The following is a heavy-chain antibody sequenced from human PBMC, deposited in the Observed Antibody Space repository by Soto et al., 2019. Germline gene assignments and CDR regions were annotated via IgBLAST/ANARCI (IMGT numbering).Heavy chain of an antibody. J-gene: IGHJ6*02. CDR1: GFTFSSYG. CDR2: ISYDGSNK. Sequence: LRLSCAASGFTFSSYGMHWVRQAPGKGLEWVAVISYDGSNKYYADSVKGRFTISRDNSKNTLYLQMNSLRAEDTAVYYCARDSILFWCGYSLVSRYRMDVWGLGPTVTVSS. D-gene: IGHD3-3*01. V-gene: IGHV3-30*03. CDR3: ARDSILFWCGYSLVSRYRMDV.